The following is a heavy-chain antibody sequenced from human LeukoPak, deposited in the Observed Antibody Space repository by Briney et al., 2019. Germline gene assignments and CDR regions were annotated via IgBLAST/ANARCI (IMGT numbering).Heavy chain of an antibody. CDR2: FDPEDGET. CDR1: GYTLTELS. CDR3: ETGRITMVRGVMLKGGFDY. Sequence: ASVKLSCKVSGYTLTELSMHWVRQAPGKGLEWMGGFDPEDGETIYAQKFQGRVTMTEDTSTDTAYMELSCERCEETAVYYCETGRITMVRGVMLKGGFDYWGQGTLGTVSA. D-gene: IGHD3-10*01. J-gene: IGHJ4*02. V-gene: IGHV1-24*01.